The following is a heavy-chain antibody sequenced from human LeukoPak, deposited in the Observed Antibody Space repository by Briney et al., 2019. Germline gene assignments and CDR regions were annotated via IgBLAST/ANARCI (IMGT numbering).Heavy chain of an antibody. D-gene: IGHD3-9*01. Sequence: SETLSLTCTVSGGSISSGDYYWSWIRQPPGKGLEWIGYIYYSGSTYYNPSLKSRVTISVDTSKNQFSLKLSSVAAADTAVYYCARAPRYFDWFFDYWGQGTLVTVSS. CDR1: GGSISSGDYY. V-gene: IGHV4-30-4*01. J-gene: IGHJ4*02. CDR2: IYYSGST. CDR3: ARAPRYFDWFFDY.